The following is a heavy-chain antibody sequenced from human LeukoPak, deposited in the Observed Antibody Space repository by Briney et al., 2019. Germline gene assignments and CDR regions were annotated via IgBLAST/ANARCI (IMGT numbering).Heavy chain of an antibody. D-gene: IGHD3-10*01. Sequence: GGSLRLSCAASGFTFSSYSMNWVRQAPGKGLEWVSYISSSSSTIYYADSVKGRFTISRDNAKNSLYLQMNSLRAEDTAVYYCAKGAWFGELVDAFDIWGQGTMVTVSS. J-gene: IGHJ3*02. CDR3: AKGAWFGELVDAFDI. V-gene: IGHV3-48*04. CDR2: ISSSSSTI. CDR1: GFTFSSYS.